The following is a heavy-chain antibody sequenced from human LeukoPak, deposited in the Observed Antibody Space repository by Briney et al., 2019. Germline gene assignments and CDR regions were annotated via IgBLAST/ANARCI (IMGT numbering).Heavy chain of an antibody. J-gene: IGHJ4*02. V-gene: IGHV4-39*07. D-gene: IGHD2/OR15-2a*01. CDR3: AGTMESESFTTFDY. CDR2: IYYSGST. Sequence: PSETLSLTCSVSGGSIRSSSYYWGWIRQPPGKGLEWIGSIYYSGSTYYNSSLKSRVTISEDTSKNQFSLKLSSVTAADTAVCYCAGTMESESFTTFDYWGQGTLVTVSS. CDR1: GGSIRSSSYY.